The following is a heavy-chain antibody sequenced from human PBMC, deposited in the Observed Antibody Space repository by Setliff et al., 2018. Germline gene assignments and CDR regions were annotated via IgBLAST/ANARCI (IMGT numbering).Heavy chain of an antibody. CDR2: ISAYNDNT. CDR3: AREGVDSRSSTDYRYYMDV. D-gene: IGHD3-22*01. Sequence: ASVKVSCKASGYTFTNYGISWVRQAPGQGLEWMGWISAYNDNTNYAQKVQGRVTMTTDTSTSTAYMELRSLTSDDTAVYYCAREGVDSRSSTDYRYYMDVWGKGATVTVSS. CDR1: GYTFTNYG. V-gene: IGHV1-18*01. J-gene: IGHJ6*03.